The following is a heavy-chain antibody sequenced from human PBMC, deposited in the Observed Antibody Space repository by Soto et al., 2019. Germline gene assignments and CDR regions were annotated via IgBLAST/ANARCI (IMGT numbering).Heavy chain of an antibody. V-gene: IGHV4-31*03. J-gene: IGHJ5*02. CDR3: ATIFGVGFFDP. Sequence: SETLSLTCTVSGGSISSGGYYWSWIRQHPGKGLEWIGYIYYSGSTYYNPSLKSRVTISVDTSKNQFFLKLSSVTAADTAVYYCATIFGVGFFDPWGQGTLVTVSS. CDR1: GGSISSGGYY. D-gene: IGHD3-3*01. CDR2: IYYSGST.